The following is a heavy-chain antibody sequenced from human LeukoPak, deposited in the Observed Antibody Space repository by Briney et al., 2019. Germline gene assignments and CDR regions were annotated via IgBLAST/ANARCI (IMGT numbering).Heavy chain of an antibody. D-gene: IGHD6-19*01. CDR2: ISPSSKYI. V-gene: IGHV3-21*01. Sequence: GGSLTLSCAASGFTFSSYSMNWVRQAPGKGLEWVSSISPSSKYIYYEDSAKGRFTISRDNAKNSLYLQMNSLRAEDTAVYYCARDGSGRERGSGWYSAMDVWGQGTTVTVSS. J-gene: IGHJ6*02. CDR3: ARDGSGRERGSGWYSAMDV. CDR1: GFTFSSYS.